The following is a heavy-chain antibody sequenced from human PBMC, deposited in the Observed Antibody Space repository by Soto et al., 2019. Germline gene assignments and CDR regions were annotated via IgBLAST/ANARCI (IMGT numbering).Heavy chain of an antibody. CDR1: GGSISSSSYY. D-gene: IGHD2-21*02. CDR3: ARPIDGDCGGGAFDI. J-gene: IGHJ3*02. CDR2: IYYSGST. V-gene: IGHV4-39*01. Sequence: QLQLQESGPGLVKPSETLSLTCTVSGGSISSSSYYWGWIRQPPGKGLEWIGSIYYSGSTYYNPSLKTRDTXPXXXSXXQFSLTLSSVTAADTAVYCCARPIDGDCGGGAFDIWGQGTMVTVSS.